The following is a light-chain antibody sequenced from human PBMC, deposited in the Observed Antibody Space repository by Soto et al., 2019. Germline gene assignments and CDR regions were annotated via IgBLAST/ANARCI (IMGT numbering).Light chain of an antibody. Sequence: QTVVTQEPSLTVSPGGTVTLTCGSSTGTVTSGQYPCWFQQKPGQAPKTLVYDTNNKHSWTPARFSGSLLGGKAALTLSGAQPEDEAEYYCLLSYGGAVMFGGGNKLTVL. CDR1: TGTVTSGQY. J-gene: IGLJ3*02. CDR3: LLSYGGAVM. CDR2: DTN. V-gene: IGLV7-46*01.